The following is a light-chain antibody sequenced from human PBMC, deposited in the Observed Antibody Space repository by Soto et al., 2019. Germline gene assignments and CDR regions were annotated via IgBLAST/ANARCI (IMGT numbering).Light chain of an antibody. Sequence: DIQMTQSPYSLSASVGDRVTITCRANQNIASYLNWYQQKPGKPPKLLIYGASSLQSGIPSRFSASGSGTDFSLTISSLQPEDFATYSCQQNYDTPITFGQGTRLEIK. CDR2: GAS. CDR1: QNIASY. J-gene: IGKJ5*01. CDR3: QQNYDTPIT. V-gene: IGKV1-39*01.